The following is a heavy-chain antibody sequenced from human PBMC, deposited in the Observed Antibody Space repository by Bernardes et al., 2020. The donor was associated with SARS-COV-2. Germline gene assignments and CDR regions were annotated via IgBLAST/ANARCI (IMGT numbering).Heavy chain of an antibody. D-gene: IGHD7-27*01. J-gene: IGHJ2*01. CDR2: LSQDATHK. CDR3: AKDQGYWGKFGL. Sequence: GGSLRLCCAASGFTFTVNGMHWFRQAPGKGLEWVAFLSQDATHKIYADSVKGRFTISRDISKTTLYLQMNGLRPEDTAIYFCAKDQGYWGKFGLWGRGTLVTVSS. V-gene: IGHV3-30*02. CDR1: GFTFTVNG.